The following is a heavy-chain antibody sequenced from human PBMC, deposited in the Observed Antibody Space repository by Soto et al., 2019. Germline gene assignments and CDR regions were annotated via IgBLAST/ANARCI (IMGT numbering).Heavy chain of an antibody. CDR3: ARGSDYYDSSGYSHIDY. V-gene: IGHV1-8*01. CDR2: MNPNSGNT. D-gene: IGHD3-22*01. Sequence: QVQLVQSGAEVKKPGASVKVSCKASGYTFTSYDINWVRQATGQGLEWIGWMNPNSGNTGYAQKFQGRVTMTRNTSISTAYMELSSLRSEDTAVYYCARGSDYYDSSGYSHIDYWGQGTLVTVSS. J-gene: IGHJ4*02. CDR1: GYTFTSYD.